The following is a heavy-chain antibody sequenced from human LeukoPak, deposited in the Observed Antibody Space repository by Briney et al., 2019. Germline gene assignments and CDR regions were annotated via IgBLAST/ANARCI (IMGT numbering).Heavy chain of an antibody. D-gene: IGHD3-22*01. CDR1: GFTFSTYG. Sequence: GGSLRLSCAASGFTFSTYGMHWVRQAPGKGLEGVGVISYDGSNTYYGDSVKGRFTISRDNSKNTLYLQMNSLRAEDKAVYYCAKAVPLYDSSAWRFSHCFDSWGQGTLVTVSS. V-gene: IGHV3-30*18. CDR3: AKAVPLYDSSAWRFSHCFDS. CDR2: ISYDGSNT. J-gene: IGHJ5*01.